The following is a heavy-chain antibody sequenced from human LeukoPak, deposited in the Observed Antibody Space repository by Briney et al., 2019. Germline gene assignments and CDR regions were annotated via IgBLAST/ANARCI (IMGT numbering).Heavy chain of an antibody. V-gene: IGHV1-24*01. Sequence: ASVKVSCKVSGYTLNELSMHWVRQAPGKGLEWMGGFDPEDGETIYAQKFQGRVTITADESTSTAYMELSSLRSEDTAVYYCAREGILAAAATFDYWGQGTLVTVSS. D-gene: IGHD6-13*01. CDR1: GYTLNELS. CDR2: FDPEDGET. CDR3: AREGILAAAATFDY. J-gene: IGHJ4*02.